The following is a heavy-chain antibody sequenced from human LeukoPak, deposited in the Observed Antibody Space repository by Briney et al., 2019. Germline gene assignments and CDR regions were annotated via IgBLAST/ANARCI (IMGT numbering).Heavy chain of an antibody. V-gene: IGHV4-34*01. J-gene: IGHJ5*02. CDR3: ARERWYSSSRGWRFDP. Sequence: SETLSLTCAVYGGSFSGYYWSWIRQPPGKGLEWIGEINHSGSTNYNPSLKSRVTISVDTSKNQFSLKLSSVTAADTAVYYCARERWYSSSRGWRFDPWGQGTLVTVSP. CDR1: GGSFSGYY. D-gene: IGHD6-13*01. CDR2: INHSGST.